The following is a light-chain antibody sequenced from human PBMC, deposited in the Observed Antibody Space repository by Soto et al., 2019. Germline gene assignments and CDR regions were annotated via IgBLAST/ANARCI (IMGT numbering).Light chain of an antibody. J-gene: IGLJ1*01. Sequence: QSALTQPPSVSGSPGQSVTISCTGTSSDVGSYNSVSWYQQSPGTVPKLMIYEFSNRPSGVPDRFSGSKSGNTASLTISGLQSEDGADYYCSSYTTSNTYVFGTGTKGTVL. CDR2: EFS. CDR1: SSDVGSYNS. V-gene: IGLV2-18*02. CDR3: SSYTTSNTYV.